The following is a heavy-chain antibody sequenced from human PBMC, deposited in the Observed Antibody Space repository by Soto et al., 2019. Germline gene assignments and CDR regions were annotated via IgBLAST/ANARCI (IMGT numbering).Heavy chain of an antibody. D-gene: IGHD3-3*01. V-gene: IGHV1-18*04. J-gene: IGHJ6*02. CDR3: ARDGTGGILEWSNYYYYGMDV. Sequence: FTGYSMRSVRQETGQGLEWMGWINAYSGNTNYAQKLQGRVTMTTDTSTSTAYMELRSLRSDDTAVYYCARDGTGGILEWSNYYYYGMDVWGQGTTVTVSS. CDR1: FTGYS. CDR2: INAYSGNT.